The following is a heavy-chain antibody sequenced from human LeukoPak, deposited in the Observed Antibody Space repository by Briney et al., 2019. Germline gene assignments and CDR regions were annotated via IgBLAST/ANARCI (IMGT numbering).Heavy chain of an antibody. V-gene: IGHV3-9*01. CDR1: GFTLDDYA. Sequence: SLRLSCAASGFTLDDYAMHWVRHAPGEGLEWVSGISWNSGSIGYADSVKGRFTISRDNAKNSLYLQMNSLRAEDTALYYCAKGSSGRGGTVTFDYWGQGTLVTVSS. D-gene: IGHD4-17*01. CDR3: AKGSSGRGGTVTFDY. CDR2: ISWNSGSI. J-gene: IGHJ4*02.